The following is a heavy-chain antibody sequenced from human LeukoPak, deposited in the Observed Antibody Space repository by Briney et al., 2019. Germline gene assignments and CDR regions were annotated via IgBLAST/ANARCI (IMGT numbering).Heavy chain of an antibody. CDR3: AKDNSLSNFDY. CDR1: GFTVSSNY. J-gene: IGHJ4*02. CDR2: IYSGGST. Sequence: PGGSLRLSCAASGFTVSSNYMNWVRQAPGKGLEWVSVIYSGGSTYYADSVKGRFTISRDNAKNSLYLQMNSLRAEDTALYYCAKDNSLSNFDYWGQGTLVTVSS. V-gene: IGHV3-53*05. D-gene: IGHD4-23*01.